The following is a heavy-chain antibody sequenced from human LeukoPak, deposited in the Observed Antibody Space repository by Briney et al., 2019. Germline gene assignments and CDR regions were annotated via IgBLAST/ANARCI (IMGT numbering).Heavy chain of an antibody. CDR3: ARPAAFSTPGRYYMDV. J-gene: IGHJ6*03. Sequence: SETLSLTCTVSGGSINNYYWTWIRQPPGKGLEWIGCIYSSGSTNYNPSLKSRVTISVDTSKNQFSLNLNSVTAADTAVYYCARPAAFSTPGRYYMDVWGKGTTVTVSS. CDR2: IYSSGST. V-gene: IGHV4-4*09. D-gene: IGHD2-15*01. CDR1: GGSINNYY.